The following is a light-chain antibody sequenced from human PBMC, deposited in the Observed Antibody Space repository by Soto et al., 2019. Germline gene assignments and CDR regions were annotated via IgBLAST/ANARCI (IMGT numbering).Light chain of an antibody. CDR1: QSIGIY. Sequence: DIQMTQSPSSLSAYVGDRVTITCRASQSIGIYLNWFQHHPGKAPKLLIYGASSLQSGVPSGFSGCGSGTDFTLTITSLQPEHFATYYYQQSYNTPHTLGQGTRLEIK. J-gene: IGKJ2*01. CDR3: QQSYNTPHT. V-gene: IGKV1-39*01. CDR2: GAS.